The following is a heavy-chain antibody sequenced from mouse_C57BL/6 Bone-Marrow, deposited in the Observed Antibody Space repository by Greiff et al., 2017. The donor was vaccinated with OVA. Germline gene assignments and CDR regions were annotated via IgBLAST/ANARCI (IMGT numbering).Heavy chain of an antibody. Sequence: QVQLQQSGAELVKPGASVKISCTASGFTFSTYWMNWVKQRPGKGLEWIGKIYPGDGDTNYNGNFKGKATITADKSSSTAYMQLSSLTSADTAVYFCASEAYWGRGTVVTVSA. CDR2: IYPGDGDT. CDR3: ASEAY. J-gene: IGHJ3*01. V-gene: IGHV1-80*01. CDR1: GFTFSTYW.